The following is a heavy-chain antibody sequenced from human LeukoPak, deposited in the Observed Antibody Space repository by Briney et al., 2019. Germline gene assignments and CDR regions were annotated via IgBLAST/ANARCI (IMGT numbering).Heavy chain of an antibody. CDR1: GFSFRTYG. V-gene: IGHV3-30*02. CDR3: AKDPTYSGYGGLDV. J-gene: IGHJ6*04. CDR2: IRFDGSNI. D-gene: IGHD5-12*01. Sequence: GGSLRLSCAASGFSFRTYGMHWVRQAPGKGLEWVTYIRFDGSNIYYAEAVKGRFTISRDNSKNTLFLQMNRLRADDTAVYYCAKDPTYSGYGGLDVWGKGTTVTISS.